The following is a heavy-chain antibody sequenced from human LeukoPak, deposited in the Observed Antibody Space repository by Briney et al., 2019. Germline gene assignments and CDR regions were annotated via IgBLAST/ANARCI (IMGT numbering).Heavy chain of an antibody. V-gene: IGHV3-48*01. CDR3: ARLPLGATDPDY. D-gene: IGHD1-26*01. Sequence: SGGSLRLSCAASGFTFSSYSMSWVRQAPGKGLEWVSYISIGSSTRYYADFVGGRFTISRDNAKNSLYLQMNSLRAEDTAVYYCARLPLGATDPDYWGQGTLVTVSS. CDR1: GFTFSSYS. J-gene: IGHJ4*02. CDR2: ISIGSSTR.